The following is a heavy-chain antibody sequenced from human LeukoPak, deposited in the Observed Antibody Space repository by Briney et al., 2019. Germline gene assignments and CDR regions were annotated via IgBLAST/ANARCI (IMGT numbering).Heavy chain of an antibody. CDR1: GFTFSSYG. V-gene: IGHV3-30*02. Sequence: PGGSLRLSCAASGFTFSSYGMHWVRQAPGKGLEWVAVIWYDGSNKYYADSVKGRFTISRDNSKNTLYLQMNSLRAEDTAVYYCAKGHYYGSSGYSYYFDYWGQGTLVTVSS. D-gene: IGHD3-22*01. CDR3: AKGHYYGSSGYSYYFDY. CDR2: IWYDGSNK. J-gene: IGHJ4*02.